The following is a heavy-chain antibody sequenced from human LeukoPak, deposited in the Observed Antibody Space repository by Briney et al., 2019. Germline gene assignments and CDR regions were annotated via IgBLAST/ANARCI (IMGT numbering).Heavy chain of an antibody. CDR2: IYASGST. V-gene: IGHV4-4*09. D-gene: IGHD5-12*01. J-gene: IGHJ4*02. CDR3: ARRATMLAGGYFDY. CDR1: GGSISSYY. Sequence: SETLSLTCTVSGGSISSYYWSWIRQPPGKGLEWIGYIYASGSTTYNPSLKSRVTISIDTSKNQFSLRLSSVTAADTAVYYCARRATMLAGGYFDYWGQGTLVSVSS.